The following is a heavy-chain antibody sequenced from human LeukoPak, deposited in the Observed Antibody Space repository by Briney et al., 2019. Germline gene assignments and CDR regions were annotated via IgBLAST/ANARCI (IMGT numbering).Heavy chain of an antibody. CDR1: GFTVSSNY. J-gene: IGHJ6*02. Sequence: GGSLRLSCAASGFTVSSNYMSWVRQAPGKGLEWVSVIYSGGTTYYSNSVKGRFTISRDNSKNTLFLQMNRLRAEDTAVYYCARELVVTAGDHYYYGMDVWGQGTTVTVSS. CDR3: ARELVVTAGDHYYYGMDV. V-gene: IGHV3-53*01. CDR2: IYSGGTT. D-gene: IGHD2-8*02.